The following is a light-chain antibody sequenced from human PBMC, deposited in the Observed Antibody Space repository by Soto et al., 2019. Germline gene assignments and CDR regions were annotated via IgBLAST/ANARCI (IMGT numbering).Light chain of an antibody. Sequence: IVRTQSPATLSVSPGERVTLSCRARQSVGSNLAWYQQTPGQAPRLLSYGASTRATGIPARFSGSGSGTDFTLTISSLQPEDFAIYYCQQRDYWQVTFGQGTRLEIK. CDR3: QQRDYWQVT. CDR2: GAS. V-gene: IGKV3-15*01. CDR1: QSVGSN. J-gene: IGKJ5*01.